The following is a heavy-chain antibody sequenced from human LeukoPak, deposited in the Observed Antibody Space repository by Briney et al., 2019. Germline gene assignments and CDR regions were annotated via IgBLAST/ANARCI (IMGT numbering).Heavy chain of an antibody. CDR2: FIPRFGTT. CDR3: AGQHCAGGTCYDDRGFFDF. J-gene: IGHJ4*02. Sequence: SLKVSCKASGGTFSTDAINWIRQAPGQGLEWMGGFIPRFGTTFYAQKFQGRVTLVADKSTNAAFMEVSSLTSDDTAVYYCAGQHCAGGTCYDDRGFFDFWGQGTLVTVSS. CDR1: GGTFSTDA. D-gene: IGHD2-15*01. V-gene: IGHV1-69*06.